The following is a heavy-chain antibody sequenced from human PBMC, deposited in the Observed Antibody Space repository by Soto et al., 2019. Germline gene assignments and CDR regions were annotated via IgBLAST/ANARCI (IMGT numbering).Heavy chain of an antibody. CDR2: IYYSGSS. Sequence: SETLSLTCTVSGVSFSTYYWSWIRQAPGKGLEWIGYIYYSGSSNYNPSLKSRVTMSVDTSKNQLSLKLSSVTAANTAVYYCARDQGGPFDYWGQGTLVTVSS. CDR1: GVSFSTYY. J-gene: IGHJ4*02. CDR3: ARDQGGPFDY. D-gene: IGHD2-15*01. V-gene: IGHV4-59*01.